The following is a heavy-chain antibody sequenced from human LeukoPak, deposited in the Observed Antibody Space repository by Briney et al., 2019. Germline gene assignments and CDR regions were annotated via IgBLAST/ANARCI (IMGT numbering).Heavy chain of an antibody. CDR2: ISGSGGST. D-gene: IGHD2-2*01. V-gene: IGHV3-23*01. J-gene: IGHJ3*02. CDR1: GFTFSSYA. Sequence: PGGSLRLSCAASGFTFSSYAMSWVRQAPGKGLEWASAISGSGGSTYYADSVKGRLTISRDNSKNTLYLQMNSLRAEDTAVYYCARSSTTPYAFDIWGQGTMVTVSS. CDR3: ARSSTTPYAFDI.